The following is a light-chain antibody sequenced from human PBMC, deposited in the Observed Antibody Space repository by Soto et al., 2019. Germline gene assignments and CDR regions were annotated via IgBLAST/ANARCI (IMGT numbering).Light chain of an antibody. J-gene: IGKJ2*01. CDR1: QSVSSNF. CDR2: GAS. Sequence: EIVLTQSPGTLSLSPGERTTLSCRASQSVSSNFLDWYQQKPGQAPRLLIYGASRRATGIPDRFSGSGSGTEFTLTISRLEPEDFAVYYCQQYGSSTYTFGQGTKVDIK. CDR3: QQYGSSTYT. V-gene: IGKV3-20*01.